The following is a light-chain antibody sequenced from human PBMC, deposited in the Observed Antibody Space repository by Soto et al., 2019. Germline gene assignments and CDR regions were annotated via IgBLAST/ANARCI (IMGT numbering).Light chain of an antibody. CDR1: QSVSSNY. V-gene: IGKV3-20*01. CDR3: QQYGNGNSPRYS. J-gene: IGKJ2*03. Sequence: EIVLTQSPGTLSLSLGVRATLSCRASQSVSSNYLAWYQQKPGQAPRLLIYETSSRATGIPDRFSGSGSGTDFTLSISRLEPEDFAVYYCQQYGNGNSPRYSFGQGTRLEIK. CDR2: ETS.